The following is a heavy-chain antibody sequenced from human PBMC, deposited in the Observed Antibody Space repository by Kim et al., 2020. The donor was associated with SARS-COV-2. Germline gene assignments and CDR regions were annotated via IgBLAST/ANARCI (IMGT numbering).Heavy chain of an antibody. Sequence: GGSLRLSCAASGLTFSSYDMNWVRQVPGKGLEWVSSIGSAGGIYYSGYVRGRFTISTENDRNYVYLRMNDMRAADTALYFCSRSHSNRYPQRFDPWGPAT. CDR2: IGSAGGI. D-gene: IGHD2-2*01. CDR1: GLTFSSYD. V-gene: IGHV3-13*04. CDR3: SRSHSNRYPQRFDP. J-gene: IGHJ5*02.